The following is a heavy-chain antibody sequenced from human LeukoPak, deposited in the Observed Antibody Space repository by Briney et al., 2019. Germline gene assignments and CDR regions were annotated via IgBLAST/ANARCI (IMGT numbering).Heavy chain of an antibody. V-gene: IGHV4-59*01. CDR1: GGSISGFY. Sequence: PSETLSLTCTVSGGSISGFYWNWIRQPPGKGLEWIGYVYYSGNTNYNPSLRSRVTISLDTSKNQFSLKLRSVTAADTAVYYCARDTRDAFDIWGQGTMVTVSS. CDR2: VYYSGNT. J-gene: IGHJ3*02. CDR3: ARDTRDAFDI.